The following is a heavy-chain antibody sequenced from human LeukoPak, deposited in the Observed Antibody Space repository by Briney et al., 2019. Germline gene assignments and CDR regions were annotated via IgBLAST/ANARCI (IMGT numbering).Heavy chain of an antibody. D-gene: IGHD2-2*01. Sequence: PSQTLSLTRTVSGGSISSGSYYWGWIRQPPGKGLEWIGSLYYSGSTYYNPSLKSRVTMSVDTSKNQFSLKLKSVTAADTAVYYCARESDRYCFSTSCPNWFDPWGQGSLVTVSS. CDR3: ARESDRYCFSTSCPNWFDP. CDR1: GGSISSGSYY. J-gene: IGHJ5*02. CDR2: LYYSGST. V-gene: IGHV4-39*07.